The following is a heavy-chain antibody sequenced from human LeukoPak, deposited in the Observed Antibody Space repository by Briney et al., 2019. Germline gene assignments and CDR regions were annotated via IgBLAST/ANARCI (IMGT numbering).Heavy chain of an antibody. J-gene: IGHJ4*02. CDR1: GFTFSSYE. CDR2: ISSSGSTI. D-gene: IGHD3-3*01. V-gene: IGHV3-48*03. Sequence: GGSLRLSCAASGFTFSSYEMNWVRQAPGKGLEWVSYISSSGSTIYYADSVKGRFTISRDNAKNSVYLQMNSLRAEDTAVYYCARVAIFGHTDYWGREPWSPSPQ. CDR3: ARVAIFGHTDY.